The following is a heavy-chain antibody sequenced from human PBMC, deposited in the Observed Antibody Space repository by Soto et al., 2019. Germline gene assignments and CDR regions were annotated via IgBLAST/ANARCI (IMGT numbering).Heavy chain of an antibody. J-gene: IGHJ4*02. V-gene: IGHV1-18*01. CDR2: ISTYNGNT. D-gene: IGHD3-22*01. CDR3: ARGPTDYYDNSANYFLDY. CDR1: GYTFITYG. Sequence: QVQLVQSGAEVKKPGASVKVSCKASGYTFITYGVRWVRQAPGQGLDWLGWISTYNGNTRYAERLQGRVTMNTDTTTNTAYMELRNLRTDDTAVYYCARGPTDYYDNSANYFLDYWGQGTLVTVSS.